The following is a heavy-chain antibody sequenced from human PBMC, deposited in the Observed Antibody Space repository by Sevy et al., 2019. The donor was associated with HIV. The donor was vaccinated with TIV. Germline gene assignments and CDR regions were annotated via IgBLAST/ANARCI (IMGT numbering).Heavy chain of an antibody. CDR3: ARSMSWYASFDY. CDR2: IIPMFATV. Sequence: ASVKVSCKASGHTFSSYAFSWVRQAPGQGLEWMGGIIPMFATVNYVQKFQGRVTITADESTSTAYMELSSLRSEDTAVYYCARSMSWYASFDYWGQGTLVTVSS. D-gene: IGHD6-13*01. CDR1: GHTFSSYA. V-gene: IGHV1-69*13. J-gene: IGHJ4*02.